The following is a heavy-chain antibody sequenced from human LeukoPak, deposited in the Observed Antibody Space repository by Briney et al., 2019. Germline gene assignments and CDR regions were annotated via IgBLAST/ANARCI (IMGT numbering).Heavy chain of an antibody. D-gene: IGHD6-13*01. Sequence: GASVKVSCKASGYTFTTYGISWVRQAPGQGPEWMGWISTYSGNTHYAQELQGRVTLTTDTSTSTAYVDLRSLRSDDTAVYYCARDGRGHWDTRIWYLGNWFDPWGQGTLVTVSS. J-gene: IGHJ5*02. V-gene: IGHV1-18*01. CDR3: ARDGRGHWDTRIWYLGNWFDP. CDR1: GYTFTTYG. CDR2: ISTYSGNT.